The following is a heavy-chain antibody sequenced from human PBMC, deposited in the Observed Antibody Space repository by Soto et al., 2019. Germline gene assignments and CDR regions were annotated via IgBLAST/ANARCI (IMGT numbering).Heavy chain of an antibody. V-gene: IGHV1-18*01. CDR1: GYTFTTYG. CDR2: INTQNGNT. CDR3: TREGSAPYYYYGMDA. Sequence: QVQLEQSAPAVKKPGASVQVSCKASGYTFTTYGISWVRQAPVQVLEWLGWINTQNGNTNYAQNLQVRVIMTADTSTSTASRELRSLRAVDTDIYYCTREGSAPYYYYGMDAWGQGTTVTVSS. D-gene: IGHD3-10*01. J-gene: IGHJ6*02.